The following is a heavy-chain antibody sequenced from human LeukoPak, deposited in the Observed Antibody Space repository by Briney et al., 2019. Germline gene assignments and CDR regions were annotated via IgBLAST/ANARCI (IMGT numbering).Heavy chain of an antibody. V-gene: IGHV1-46*01. D-gene: IGHD3-16*02. CDR2: INPSGGST. Sequence: GASVKVSCKASGYTFTSYYMHWVRQAPGQGLECMGIINPSGGSTSYAQKFQGRVTMTRDTSTSTVYMELSSLRSEDTAVYYCARDWQYDYVWGSYPDYWGQGTLVTVSS. J-gene: IGHJ4*02. CDR3: ARDWQYDYVWGSYPDY. CDR1: GYTFTSYY.